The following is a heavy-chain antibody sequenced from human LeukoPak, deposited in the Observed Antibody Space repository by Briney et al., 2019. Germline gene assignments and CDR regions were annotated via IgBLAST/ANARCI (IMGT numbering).Heavy chain of an antibody. J-gene: IGHJ4*02. CDR3: AKILTVVYYFDY. CDR2: ISNSGGST. CDR1: GFTFSSYA. D-gene: IGHD2-15*01. Sequence: GGFLRLSCAASGFTFSSYAMSWVRQAPGKGLEWVSGISNSGGSTYYTDSVKGRFTISRDNSKNTLFLQMNGLRAEDTAVYYCAKILTVVYYFDYWGQGTLVTVSS. V-gene: IGHV3-23*01.